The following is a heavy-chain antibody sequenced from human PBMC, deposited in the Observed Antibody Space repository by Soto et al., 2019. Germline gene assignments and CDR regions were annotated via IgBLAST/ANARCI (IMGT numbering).Heavy chain of an antibody. CDR2: ISGYNGKT. D-gene: IGHD2-8*02. CDR3: AKSGGNQFGIEV. Sequence: ASVXVACKTAVFILTSYGSNFVLEAPGQGLEWMGWISGYNGKTKYGQKFQDRVTMTADTSTATAFMEVRSMRGDDSDVYYCAKSGGNQFGIEVWGQGTTVTVYS. J-gene: IGHJ6*01. CDR1: VFILTSYG. V-gene: IGHV1-18*01.